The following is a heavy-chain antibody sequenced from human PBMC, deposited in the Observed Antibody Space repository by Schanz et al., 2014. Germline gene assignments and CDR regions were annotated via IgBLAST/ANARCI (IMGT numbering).Heavy chain of an antibody. CDR1: GFTFSSYS. D-gene: IGHD3-9*01. J-gene: IGHJ4*02. CDR2: INGSGNAT. CDR3: AKDPYDVLTGYQYYFDY. Sequence: EVQLVESGGGLVQPGGSLRLSCSASGFTFSSYSMYWVRQAPGKGLEWVAAINGSGNATYYADSVKGRFTISRDNSRNTLFLQMKRLRVEDTAVYFCAKDPYDVLTGYQYYFDYWGPGRLVTVSS. V-gene: IGHV3-23*04.